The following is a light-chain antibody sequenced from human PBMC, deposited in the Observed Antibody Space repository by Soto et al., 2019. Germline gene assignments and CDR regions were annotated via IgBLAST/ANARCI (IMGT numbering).Light chain of an antibody. V-gene: IGKV1-9*01. CDR2: AAS. J-gene: IGKJ5*01. Sequence: SLSPVFLSLTLGESVTITCRASQVISTSLAWYQVKPGKAPKLLIYAASTLESGVPSRFSATVSGTEFSLTIIFLQAEDFIPYCCPVSSFLLIT. CDR3: PVSSFLLIT. CDR1: QVISTS.